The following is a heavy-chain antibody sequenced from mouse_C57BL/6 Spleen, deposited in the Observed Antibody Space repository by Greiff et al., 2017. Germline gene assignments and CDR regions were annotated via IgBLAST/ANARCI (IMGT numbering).Heavy chain of an antibody. V-gene: IGHV1-15*01. CDR3: PPYYAWGYFDV. J-gene: IGHJ1*03. CDR1: GYTFTDYE. CDR2: IDPETGGT. Sequence: VQLKESGAELVRPGASVTLSCKASGYTFTDYEMHWVKQTPVHGLEWIGAIDPETGGTAYNQKFKGKAILTADKSSSTAYMELRSLTSEDSAVYYCPPYYAWGYFDVWGTGTTVTVSS. D-gene: IGHD1-1*02.